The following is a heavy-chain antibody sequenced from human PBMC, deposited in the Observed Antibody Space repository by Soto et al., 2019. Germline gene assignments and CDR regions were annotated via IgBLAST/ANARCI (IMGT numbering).Heavy chain of an antibody. CDR2: ISSSSSYI. CDR3: ARDRDYDFWEDV. V-gene: IGHV3-21*01. D-gene: IGHD3-3*01. J-gene: IGHJ6*02. Sequence: EVQLVESGGGLVKPGGSLRLSCAASGFTFSSYSMNWVRQAPGKGLEWVSSISSSSSYIYYADSVKGRFTISRDNAKNSLYLQMNSLRAEDTAVYYCARDRDYDFWEDVWGHGTTVTVSS. CDR1: GFTFSSYS.